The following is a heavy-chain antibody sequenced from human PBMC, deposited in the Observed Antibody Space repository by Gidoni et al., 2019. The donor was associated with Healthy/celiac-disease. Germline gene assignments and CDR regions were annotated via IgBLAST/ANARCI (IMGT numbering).Heavy chain of an antibody. V-gene: IGHV3-33*01. J-gene: IGHJ5*02. CDR2: IWYDGSNK. Sequence: QVQLVESGGGVVQPGRSLRLSCAASGFTFSSYGMPWVRQAPGKGLEWVAVIWYDGSNKYYADSVKGRFTISRDNSKNTLYLQMNSLRAEDTAVYYCAREGDNDFWSGYSWPNWFDPWGQGTLVTVSS. CDR3: AREGDNDFWSGYSWPNWFDP. CDR1: GFTFSSYG. D-gene: IGHD3-3*01.